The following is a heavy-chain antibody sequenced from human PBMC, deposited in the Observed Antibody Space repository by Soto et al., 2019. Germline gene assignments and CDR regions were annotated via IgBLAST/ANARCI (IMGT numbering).Heavy chain of an antibody. CDR3: AKGGYCSSTSCYTFDY. D-gene: IGHD2-2*02. CDR2: ISGSGGST. CDR1: GFTFSSYA. J-gene: IGHJ4*02. V-gene: IGHV3-23*01. Sequence: EVQLLESGGGLVQPGGSLRLSCAASGFTFSSYAMSWVRQAPGTGLEWVSAISGSGGSTYYADSVKGRFTISRDNSKNTLYLQMNSLRAEDTAVYYCAKGGYCSSTSCYTFDYWGQGTLVTVSS.